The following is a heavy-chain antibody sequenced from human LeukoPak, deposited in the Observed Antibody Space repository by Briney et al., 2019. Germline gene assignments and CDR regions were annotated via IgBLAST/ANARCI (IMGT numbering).Heavy chain of an antibody. Sequence: PSETLSLTCTVSGGSISGYYWNWIRQPAGKGLEWIGRIYISGSTNYNPSLKSRVTVSVDTSKNLFSLNLRSVTAADTAVYYCAREGAARPGFDYWGQGTLVTVSS. CDR1: GGSISGYY. CDR3: AREGAARPGFDY. J-gene: IGHJ4*02. CDR2: IYISGST. D-gene: IGHD6-6*01. V-gene: IGHV4-4*07.